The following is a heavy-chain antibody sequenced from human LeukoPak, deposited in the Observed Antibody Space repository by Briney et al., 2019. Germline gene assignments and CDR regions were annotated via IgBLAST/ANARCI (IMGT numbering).Heavy chain of an antibody. Sequence: KPGESLKISCKGSGYSFTGYWIGWVRQMPGKGLEWMGIIYPGDSDTRYNPSFQGQVTISADKSISTAYLQWSSLRASDTAMYYCARGSSSSWRFYYFNYWGQGALVTVSS. D-gene: IGHD6-13*01. J-gene: IGHJ4*02. CDR2: IYPGDSDT. V-gene: IGHV5-51*03. CDR1: GYSFTGYW. CDR3: ARGSSSSWRFYYFNY.